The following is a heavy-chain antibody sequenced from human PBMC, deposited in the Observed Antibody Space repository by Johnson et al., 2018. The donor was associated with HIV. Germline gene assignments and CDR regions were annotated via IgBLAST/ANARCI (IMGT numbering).Heavy chain of an antibody. CDR2: ISYDGSNK. CDR3: ARGDSSGWYRYAFDI. J-gene: IGHJ3*02. D-gene: IGHD6-19*01. Sequence: QMLLVESGGGVVQPGRSLRLSCVASGFTFRSYAMHWVRQAPGKGLEWVAVISYDGSNKYYADSVKGRFTISRDNSKNTLYLQMNSLRAEDTAVYYCARGDSSGWYRYAFDIWGQGTMVTVSS. V-gene: IGHV3-30*04. CDR1: GFTFRSYA.